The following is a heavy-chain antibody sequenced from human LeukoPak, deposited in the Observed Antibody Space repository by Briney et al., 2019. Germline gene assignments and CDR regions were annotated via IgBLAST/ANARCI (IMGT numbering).Heavy chain of an antibody. CDR2: INTNTGNP. Sequence: GASVKVSCNASGYTFTSFTMNWVRQAPGQGLEWMGLINTNTGNPTYAQGFTGRFVFSLDTSVSTAYLQISSLKAEDTAVYYCARVLGYNNSHPLRYWGQGTLVTVSS. J-gene: IGHJ4*02. CDR1: GYTFTSFT. CDR3: ARVLGYNNSHPLRY. D-gene: IGHD1-14*01. V-gene: IGHV7-4-1*02.